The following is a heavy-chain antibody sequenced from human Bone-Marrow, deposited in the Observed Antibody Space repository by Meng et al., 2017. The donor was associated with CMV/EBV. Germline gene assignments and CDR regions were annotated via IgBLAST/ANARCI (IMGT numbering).Heavy chain of an antibody. D-gene: IGHD6-13*01. CDR2: ISTYNGNT. CDR3: ARVRYSSSWYPFDY. Sequence: ASVKVSCKASGYTFSSYGVTWVRQAPGQGLEWMGWISTYNGNTNYAQKLQGRVTMTTDTSTSTAYMELRGLRSDDTAVYYCARVRYSSSWYPFDYWGQGTLVTVSS. J-gene: IGHJ4*02. CDR1: GYTFSSYG. V-gene: IGHV1-18*01.